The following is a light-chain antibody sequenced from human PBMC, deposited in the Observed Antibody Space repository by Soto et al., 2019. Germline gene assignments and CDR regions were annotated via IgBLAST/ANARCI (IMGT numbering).Light chain of an antibody. J-gene: IGKJ1*01. V-gene: IGKV3-15*01. CDR2: GAS. CDR1: QSVSSN. CDR3: QQYKKWPRT. Sequence: EIVLTQSPATLSLSPGERATLSCRASQSVSSNLAWYQQKPGQAPRLLIYGASTRATGIPARFSGSGSGTEFTLTISSLQPEDFAVYYCQQYKKWPRTFGHGTKVDIK.